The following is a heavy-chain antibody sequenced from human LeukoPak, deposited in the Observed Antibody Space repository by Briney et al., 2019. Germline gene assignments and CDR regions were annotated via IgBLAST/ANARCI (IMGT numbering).Heavy chain of an antibody. J-gene: IGHJ4*02. V-gene: IGHV4-4*02. Sequence: PGGSLRLSCAASGFTLSSHWMSWVRQAPGKGLEWIGEIYHSGSTNYNPSLKSRVTISVDKSKNQFSLKLSSVTAADTAVYYCARLGDSYGLDYWGQGTLVTVSA. CDR2: IYHSGST. CDR3: ARLGDSYGLDY. CDR1: GFTLSSHW. D-gene: IGHD5-18*01.